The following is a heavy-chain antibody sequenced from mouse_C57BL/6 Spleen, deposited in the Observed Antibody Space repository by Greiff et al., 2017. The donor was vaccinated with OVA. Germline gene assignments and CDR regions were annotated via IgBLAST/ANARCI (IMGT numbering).Heavy chain of an antibody. CDR1: GFTFSSYA. V-gene: IGHV5-9-1*02. D-gene: IGHD1-1*01. CDR2: ISSGGDYI. Sequence: EVQGVESGEGLVKPGGSLKLSCAASGFTFSSYAMPWVRQTPEQRLEWVAYISSGGDYIYYADTVKGRFTISRDNARNTRYLQMSSLKSEDTAMYYCTREGTIYYYGPGYFDVWGTGTTVTVSS. J-gene: IGHJ1*03. CDR3: TREGTIYYYGPGYFDV.